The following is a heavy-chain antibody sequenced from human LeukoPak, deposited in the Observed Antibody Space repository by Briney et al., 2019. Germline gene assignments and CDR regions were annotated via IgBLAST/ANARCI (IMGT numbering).Heavy chain of an antibody. CDR1: GFAFNIYA. D-gene: IGHD1-26*01. CDR2: ISYDGSKT. CDR3: ARTMYITGSSDFDY. J-gene: IGHJ4*02. V-gene: IGHV3-30-3*01. Sequence: GGSLRLSCAASGFAFNIYAMHWVRQAPGKGLEWVAVISYDGSKTYYADSVKGRFTISRDNSKNTLYLQMNSLRAEDTALYYCARTMYITGSSDFDYWGQGTLVTVSS.